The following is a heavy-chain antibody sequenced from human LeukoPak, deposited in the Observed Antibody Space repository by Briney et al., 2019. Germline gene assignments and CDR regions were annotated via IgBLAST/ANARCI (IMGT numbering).Heavy chain of an antibody. D-gene: IGHD3-10*01. CDR1: GFTFSSYS. Sequence: HAGGSLRLSCAASGFTFSSYSMNWVRQAPGKGLEWVSYISSSSSTIYYADSVKGRFTISRDNAKNSLYLQMNSLRAEDTAVYYCARDRYYYGSALLSGYWGQGTLITVSS. J-gene: IGHJ4*02. CDR3: ARDRYYYGSALLSGY. V-gene: IGHV3-48*04. CDR2: ISSSSSTI.